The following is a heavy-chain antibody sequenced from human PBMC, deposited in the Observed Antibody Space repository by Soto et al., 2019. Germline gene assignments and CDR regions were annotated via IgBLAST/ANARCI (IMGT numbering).Heavy chain of an antibody. J-gene: IGHJ4*02. CDR1: GGSFSGYY. D-gene: IGHD4-17*01. V-gene: IGHV4-34*01. CDR2: INHSGST. CDR3: ARGLSVATVTKSTNYLDY. Sequence: QVQLQQWGAGLLKPSETLSLTCAVYGGSFSGYYWSWIRQPPGKGLEWIGEINHSGSTNYNPSLKSRVTISVDTSKNQFSLKLSSVTAADTAVYYCARGLSVATVTKSTNYLDYWGQGTLVTVSS.